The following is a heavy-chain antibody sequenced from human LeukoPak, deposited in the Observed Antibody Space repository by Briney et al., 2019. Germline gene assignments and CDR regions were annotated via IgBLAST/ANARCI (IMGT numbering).Heavy chain of an antibody. CDR3: ARGCSNTNCYYPDY. V-gene: IGHV3-21*01. Sequence: TGGSLRLSCVASGFTFNTYNIHWVRQAPGKALEWVSTISSSSDNYKYYADSVKGRFTISRDNAKNSLYLQMNSLRAEDTAVYYCARGCSNTNCYYPDYWGQGTLVTVSS. D-gene: IGHD2-2*01. CDR2: ISSSSDNYK. CDR1: GFTFNTYN. J-gene: IGHJ4*02.